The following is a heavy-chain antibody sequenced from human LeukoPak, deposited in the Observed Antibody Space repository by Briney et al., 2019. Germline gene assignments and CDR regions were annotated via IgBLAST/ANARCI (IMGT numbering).Heavy chain of an antibody. CDR3: ARGYYDSSGYAYYYYYYMDV. D-gene: IGHD3-22*01. Sequence: PSETLSLTCAVYGGSFSGYYWSWIRQPPGKGLEWIGEINHSGSTNYNPSLKSRVTISVDTSKNQFSLKLSSVTAADTAVYYCARGYYDSSGYAYYYYYYMDVWGKGTTVTISS. J-gene: IGHJ6*03. V-gene: IGHV4-34*01. CDR2: INHSGST. CDR1: GGSFSGYY.